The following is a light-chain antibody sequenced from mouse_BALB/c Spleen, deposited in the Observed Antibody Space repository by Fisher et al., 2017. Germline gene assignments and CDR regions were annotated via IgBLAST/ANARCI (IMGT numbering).Light chain of an antibody. V-gene: IGKV4-63*01. CDR3: FQGSGYPLT. CDR1: SSVSY. CDR2: STS. J-gene: IGKJ2*01. Sequence: DIVLTQSTAIMSASPGEKVTMTCSASSSVSYMHWYQQKSGTSPKLLIYSTSKLASGVPGRFSGSGSGNSYSLTISSMEAEDVATYYCFQGSGYPLTFGGGTKLEIK.